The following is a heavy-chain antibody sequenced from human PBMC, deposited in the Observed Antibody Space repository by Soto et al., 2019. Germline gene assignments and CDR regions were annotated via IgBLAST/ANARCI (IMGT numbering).Heavy chain of an antibody. J-gene: IGHJ4*02. V-gene: IGHV1-69*02. CDR1: GGTFSSYT. D-gene: IGHD6-13*01. CDR3: ARTYSSSWLRDDY. CDR2: IIPILGIA. Sequence: QVQLVQSGAEVKKPGSSVKVSCKASGGTFSSYTISWVRQAPGQGLEWMGRIIPILGIANYAQKFQGRVTTTADKSTSTAYMELSSLRSEDTAVYYCARTYSSSWLRDDYWGQGTLVTVSS.